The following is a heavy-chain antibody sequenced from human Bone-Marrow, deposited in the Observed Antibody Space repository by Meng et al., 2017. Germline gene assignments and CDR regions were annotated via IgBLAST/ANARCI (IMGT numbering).Heavy chain of an antibody. CDR2: INHSGST. CDR1: GGSFSDYD. Sequence: QLRQWGAGVWKPSETLSLTCVVSGGSFSDYDWRWIRKPPGKGLEWIGEINHSGSTNYNPSLESRATISVDTSQNNLSLKLSSVTAADSAVYYCARGPTTMAHDFDYWGQGTLVTVSS. J-gene: IGHJ4*02. D-gene: IGHD4-11*01. V-gene: IGHV4-34*01. CDR3: ARGPTTMAHDFDY.